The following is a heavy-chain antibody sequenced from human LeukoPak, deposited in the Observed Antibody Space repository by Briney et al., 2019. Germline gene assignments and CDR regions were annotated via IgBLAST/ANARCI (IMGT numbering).Heavy chain of an antibody. D-gene: IGHD3-16*01. J-gene: IGHJ5*02. CDR1: GFISRTYT. Sequence: GGSLRLSCTASGFISRTYTMNWVRQAPGKGLEWVSYISNSSGNIYYADSMKGRFTISRDNTKNLLYLQMNSLRAEDTAVYYCARDLAGGRFDLWGQGTLVTVSS. CDR2: ISNSSGNI. V-gene: IGHV3-21*06. CDR3: ARDLAGGRFDL.